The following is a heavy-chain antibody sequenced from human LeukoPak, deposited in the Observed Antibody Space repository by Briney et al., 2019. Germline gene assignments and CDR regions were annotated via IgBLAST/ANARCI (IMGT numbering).Heavy chain of an antibody. CDR1: GFTFSSYA. D-gene: IGHD6-19*01. J-gene: IGHJ6*02. Sequence: GGSLRLSCAASGFTFSSYAMSWVRQAPGKGLEWVSAISGSGGSTYYADSVKGRFTISRDNSKNTLYLQMNSLRAEDTAVYYCAKEGQWPEGRDYYGMDVWGQGTTVTVSS. CDR3: AKEGQWPEGRDYYGMDV. CDR2: ISGSGGST. V-gene: IGHV3-23*01.